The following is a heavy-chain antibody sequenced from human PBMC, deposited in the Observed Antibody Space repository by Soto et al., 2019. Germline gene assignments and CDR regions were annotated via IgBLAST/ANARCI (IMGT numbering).Heavy chain of an antibody. CDR2: IGTAGDT. J-gene: IGHJ6*02. D-gene: IGHD5-18*01. CDR3: ERGGQRGYRYGGYYYYGMDV. V-gene: IGHV3-13*01. Sequence: PGGSLRLSSAASGFTFSSYDMHWVRQATGKGLEWVSAIGTAGDTYYPGSVKGRFTISRENAKNSLYLQMNSLRAEDTAVYYCERGGQRGYRYGGYYYYGMDVWGQGTTVTVSS. CDR1: GFTFSSYD.